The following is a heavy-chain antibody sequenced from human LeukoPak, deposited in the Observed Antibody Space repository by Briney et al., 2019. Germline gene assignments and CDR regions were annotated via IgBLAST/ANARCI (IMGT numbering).Heavy chain of an antibody. V-gene: IGHV3-7*01. CDR3: AREGIAAGKNYYFDY. CDR1: GFTFSSHW. Sequence: GGSLRLSCAASGFTFSSHWMTWVRQAPGKGLEWVANIKQDGSEKSYVDSVKGRFSISRDNAKNSLYLQMNSLRAEDTAVYYYAREGIAAGKNYYFDYWSQGTLVTVSS. CDR2: IKQDGSEK. D-gene: IGHD6-13*01. J-gene: IGHJ4*02.